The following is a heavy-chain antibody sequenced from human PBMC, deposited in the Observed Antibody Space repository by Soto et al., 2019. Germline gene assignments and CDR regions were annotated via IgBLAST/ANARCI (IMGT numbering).Heavy chain of an antibody. CDR2: IYATGTT. D-gene: IGHD1-1*01. Sequence: SETLSLTRTVSGASISGFYWSWIRKSAGKGLEWIGRIYATGTTDYNPSLKSRVMMSVDTSKKQFSLKLMSVTAADTAVYYCVRDGTKTLRDWFDPWGQGISVTVSS. CDR1: GASISGFY. CDR3: VRDGTKTLRDWFDP. J-gene: IGHJ5*02. V-gene: IGHV4-4*07.